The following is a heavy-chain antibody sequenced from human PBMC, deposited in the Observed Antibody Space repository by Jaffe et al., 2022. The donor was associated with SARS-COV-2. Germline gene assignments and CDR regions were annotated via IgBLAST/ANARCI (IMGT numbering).Heavy chain of an antibody. D-gene: IGHD3-22*01. J-gene: IGHJ4*02. Sequence: EVQLLESGGGLVQPGGSLRLSCAASGFTFSSYAMSWVRQAPGKGLEWVSAISGSGGSTYYADSVKGRFTISRDNSKNTLYLQMNSLRAEDTAVYYCAKINERDYYDSSGYYQGFDYWGQGTLVTVSS. CDR1: GFTFSSYA. CDR3: AKINERDYYDSSGYYQGFDY. V-gene: IGHV3-23*01. CDR2: ISGSGGST.